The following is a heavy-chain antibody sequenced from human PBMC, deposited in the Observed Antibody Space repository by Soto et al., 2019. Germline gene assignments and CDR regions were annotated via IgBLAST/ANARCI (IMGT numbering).Heavy chain of an antibody. D-gene: IGHD5-18*01. CDR2: IKSKADGGTT. V-gene: IGHV3-15*07. CDR1: GFTLTNVW. Sequence: EVQLVESGGGLVKPGGSLRLSCAVSGFTLTNVWMNWVRQAPGKGLEWVGRIKSKADGGTTDYAAPVKGRFIISRDDSKNTLYLQMNSPKIEDTAVYYCSHGYGQYFNTWGQGTLVTVSS. J-gene: IGHJ5*02. CDR3: SHGYGQYFNT.